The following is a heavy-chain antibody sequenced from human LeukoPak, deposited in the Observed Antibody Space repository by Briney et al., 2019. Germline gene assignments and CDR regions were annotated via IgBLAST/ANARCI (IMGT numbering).Heavy chain of an antibody. CDR1: RYTFSNYD. Sequence: GASVKVSCKASRYTFSNYDINWVRQATGQGLEWMGWMSPNSGNTGYAQKFQGRVTMTRDTSISTAYMELSRLRSDDTAVYYCARVGGAMVRGVIHFYFDYWGQGTLVTVSS. J-gene: IGHJ4*02. CDR2: MSPNSGNT. D-gene: IGHD3-10*01. V-gene: IGHV1-8*01. CDR3: ARVGGAMVRGVIHFYFDY.